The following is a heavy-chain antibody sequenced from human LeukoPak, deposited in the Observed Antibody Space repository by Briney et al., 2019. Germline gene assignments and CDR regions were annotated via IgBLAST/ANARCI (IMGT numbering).Heavy chain of an antibody. CDR3: ARGVGAETAGNY. V-gene: IGHV4-34*01. CDR1: GGSFSGYY. D-gene: IGHD1-26*01. Sequence: SETLSLTCAVYGGSFSGYYWSWIRQPPGKGLEWIGEINRSGSTNYNPSLKSRVTISVDTSKNQFSLKLRSVTAADTAVYYCARGVGAETAGNYWGQGTLVTVSS. J-gene: IGHJ4*02. CDR2: INRSGST.